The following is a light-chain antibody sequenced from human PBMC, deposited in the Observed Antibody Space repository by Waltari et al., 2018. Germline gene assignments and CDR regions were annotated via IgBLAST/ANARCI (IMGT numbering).Light chain of an antibody. CDR2: DAS. Sequence: EMVMTQPPATLSVSPGERVTLACRASPTIRGNLAWYQQKPGQAPRLLIYDASTRAADVPARFSGSGSGTEFTLTINSLQSEDFAVYSCQQYNNWPRTFGQGTKLEMK. V-gene: IGKV3-15*01. CDR1: PTIRGN. CDR3: QQYNNWPRT. J-gene: IGKJ2*01.